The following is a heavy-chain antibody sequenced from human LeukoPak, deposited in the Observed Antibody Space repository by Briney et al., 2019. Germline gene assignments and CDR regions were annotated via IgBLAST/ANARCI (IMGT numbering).Heavy chain of an antibody. J-gene: IGHJ4*02. CDR1: GGTFSSYA. V-gene: IGHV1-69*06. D-gene: IGHD4-17*01. Sequence: GASVTVSCKASGGTFSSYAISWVRQAPGQGLEWMGGIIPIFGTANYAQKFQGRVTITADKSTSTAYMELSSLRSEDTAVYYCASEIRGVDYWGQGTLVTVSS. CDR2: IIPIFGTA. CDR3: ASEIRGVDY.